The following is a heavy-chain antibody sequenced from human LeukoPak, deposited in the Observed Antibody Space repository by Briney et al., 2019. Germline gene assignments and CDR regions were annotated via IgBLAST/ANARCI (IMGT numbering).Heavy chain of an antibody. J-gene: IGHJ4*02. V-gene: IGHV3-66*01. Sequence: PGGSLRLSCAASGFTVSSNYMSWVRQAPGKGLEWVSVIYSGGSTYYADSVKGRFTISRDNSKNTLYLQMNSLRAEDTAVYYCASIAQYYYDSSGYYRPDYWGQGTLVTVSS. CDR3: ASIAQYYYDSSGYYRPDY. CDR2: IYSGGST. D-gene: IGHD3-22*01. CDR1: GFTVSSNY.